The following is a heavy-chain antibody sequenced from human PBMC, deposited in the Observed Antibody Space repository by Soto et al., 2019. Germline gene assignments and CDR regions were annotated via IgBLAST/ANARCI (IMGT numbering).Heavy chain of an antibody. Sequence: PSETLSLTXTVSGGSISSYYWSWIRQPAGKGLEWIGRIYTSGSTNYNPSLKSRVTMSVDTSKNQFSLKLSSVTAADTAVYYCARDKSSGWYKGNWFDPWGQGTLVTVSS. V-gene: IGHV4-4*07. J-gene: IGHJ5*02. CDR3: ARDKSSGWYKGNWFDP. CDR2: IYTSGST. D-gene: IGHD6-19*01. CDR1: GGSISSYY.